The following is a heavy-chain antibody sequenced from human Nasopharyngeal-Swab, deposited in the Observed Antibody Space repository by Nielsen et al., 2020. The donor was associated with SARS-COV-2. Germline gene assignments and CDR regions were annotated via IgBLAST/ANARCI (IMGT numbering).Heavy chain of an antibody. Sequence: GGSLRLSCAASGFGFNNYGMHWVRRAPGKGLEWVAVLSSEGSIKHYGDSVKGRFSISKDNSKNTVYLQMNSLRIEDTAVYYCAKVAPFFWLGDHYMDVWGTGTTVIVSS. D-gene: IGHD3-9*01. CDR1: GFGFNNYG. J-gene: IGHJ6*03. CDR2: LSSEGSIK. CDR3: AKVAPFFWLGDHYMDV. V-gene: IGHV3-30*18.